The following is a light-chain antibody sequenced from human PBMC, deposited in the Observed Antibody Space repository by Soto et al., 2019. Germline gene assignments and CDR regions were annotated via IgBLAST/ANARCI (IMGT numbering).Light chain of an antibody. J-gene: IGLJ2*01. CDR2: DVS. V-gene: IGLV2-14*03. CDR3: TSYTNIATLV. Sequence: QSVLTQPASVSGSPGQSITISCTGTSSDVGGYNFVSWHQHHPGKAPKLLVYDVSNRPSGVSNRFSASKSGNTASLTISGLQADDEANYYCTSYTNIATLVFGGGTKLTVL. CDR1: SSDVGGYNF.